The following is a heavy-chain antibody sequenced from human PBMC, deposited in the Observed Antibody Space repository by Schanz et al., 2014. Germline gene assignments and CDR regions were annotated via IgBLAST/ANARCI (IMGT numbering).Heavy chain of an antibody. J-gene: IGHJ4*02. V-gene: IGHV3-30*04. CDR2: ISFDGNNK. CDR1: GFTFSSYA. Sequence: QVQLVESGGGVVQPGGSLRLSCVASGFTFSSYAMHWVRQAPGKGLEWVAVISFDGNNKHYADSVKGRFTISRDNAKTLLFLQINTWRADDPAVFYCPRGTPFLGDSGGQGPLVPVS. CDR3: PRGTPFLGDS.